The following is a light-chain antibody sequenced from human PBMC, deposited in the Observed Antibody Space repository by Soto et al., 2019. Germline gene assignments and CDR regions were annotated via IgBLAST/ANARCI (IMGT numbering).Light chain of an antibody. CDR3: TTWDDSLNGVV. CDR1: SSNIGSNI. CDR2: SNS. V-gene: IGLV1-44*01. Sequence: QAVVTQPPSASGTPGQRVIISCSGCSSNIGSNIVNWYHQLPGTAPKLLIYSNSLRPSGVPDRFSGSTSGTSASLAISGLLSEDEGDYYCTTWDDSLNGVVFGGGTKLTVL. J-gene: IGLJ2*01.